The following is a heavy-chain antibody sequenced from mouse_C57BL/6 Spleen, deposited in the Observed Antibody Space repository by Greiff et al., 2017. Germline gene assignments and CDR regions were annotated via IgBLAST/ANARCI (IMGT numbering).Heavy chain of an antibody. CDR1: GFNIKDYY. J-gene: IGHJ2*01. CDR3: ARGPITTVVAPDY. Sequence: EVQRVESGAELVKPGASVKLSCTASGFNIKDYYMHWVKQRTEQGLEWIGRIDPEDGETKYAPKFQGKATITADTSSNTAYLQLSSLTSEDTAVYYCARGPITTVVAPDYWGQGTTLTVSS. V-gene: IGHV14-2*01. D-gene: IGHD1-1*01. CDR2: IDPEDGET.